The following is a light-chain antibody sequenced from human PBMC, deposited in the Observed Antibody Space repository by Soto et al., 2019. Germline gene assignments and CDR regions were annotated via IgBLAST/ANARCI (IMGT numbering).Light chain of an antibody. CDR1: QGVTTN. CDR2: DVS. J-gene: IGKJ5*01. CDR3: QQYNNWPFS. V-gene: IGKV3-15*01. Sequence: EIVLTQSPATLSVSPGDRATLSCRAGQGVTTNFAWYQQKSGQSPRLISYDVSIRATGVPARFSGTGSETEFTLTISGLKSEDSEVYFCQQYNNWPFSFGQGTRLEIK.